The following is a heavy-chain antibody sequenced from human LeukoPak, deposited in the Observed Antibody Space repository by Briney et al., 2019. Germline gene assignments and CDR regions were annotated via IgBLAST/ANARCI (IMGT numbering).Heavy chain of an antibody. J-gene: IGHJ4*02. CDR1: GFTFSSYA. CDR2: ISGSGGLT. V-gene: IGHV3-23*01. CDR3: AKTTNPDF. D-gene: IGHD2-8*01. Sequence: PGGSLRLSCAASGFTFSSYAMSWVRQAPGKGLEWVSDISGSGGLTYYADSAKGRFTMSRDNSKNTLYLQMNSLRAEDTAVYYCAKTTNPDFWGQGTLVTVSS.